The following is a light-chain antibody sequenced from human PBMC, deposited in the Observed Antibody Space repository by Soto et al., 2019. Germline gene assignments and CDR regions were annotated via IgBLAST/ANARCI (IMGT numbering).Light chain of an antibody. CDR3: CSYAGSNNFV. Sequence: QSALTKPASVSGSPGQSITISCTGTSSDVGGYNHVSWYQQHPGKAPKLIVYEVRNRPSGVSNRLSGSKSGNTASLIISGLQADYEADYYCCSYAGSNNFVFGSGTKLTVL. CDR1: SSDVGGYNH. CDR2: EVR. V-gene: IGLV2-14*01. J-gene: IGLJ1*01.